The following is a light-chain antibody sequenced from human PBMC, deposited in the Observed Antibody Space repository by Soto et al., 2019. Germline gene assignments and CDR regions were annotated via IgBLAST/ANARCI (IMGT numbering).Light chain of an antibody. J-gene: IGKJ5*01. Sequence: EIVLTQSPGTLSLSPGERATLSCRASQSVGSNYLAWYQQTPVQDPRLLIHGASTRATCLPDRFSGSGSGTDFTLTLSRLESEDSAVYYCHQYASSPLTFGQGTRLEIK. CDR1: QSVGSNY. CDR3: HQYASSPLT. V-gene: IGKV3-20*01. CDR2: GAS.